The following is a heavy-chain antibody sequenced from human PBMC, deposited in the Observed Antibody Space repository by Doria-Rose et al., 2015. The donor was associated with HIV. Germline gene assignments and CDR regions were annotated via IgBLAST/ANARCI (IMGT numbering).Heavy chain of an antibody. Sequence: SGPVLVKPTETLTLTCTVSGVSLSSPGMGVSWIRQPPGKALEWLANIFSDDERSYKTSLKSRLTISRGTSKSQVVLTTTDMDPADTATYYCARIKSSRWYHKYYFDSWGQGTLVIVSA. D-gene: IGHD6-13*01. CDR2: IFSDDER. CDR1: GVSLSSPGMG. CDR3: ARIKSSRWYHKYYFDS. J-gene: IGHJ4*02. V-gene: IGHV2-26*01.